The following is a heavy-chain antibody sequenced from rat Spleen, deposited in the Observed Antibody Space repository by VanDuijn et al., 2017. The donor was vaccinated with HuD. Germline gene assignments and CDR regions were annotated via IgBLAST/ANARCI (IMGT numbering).Heavy chain of an antibody. CDR3: TTPFVTVAATSHYFDY. CDR1: GFSLSRYG. V-gene: IGHV2-13*01. J-gene: IGHJ2*01. Sequence: QVQLKESGPGLVQPSQTLSLICTVSGFSLSRYGVIWVRQPPGEGLEWLGVIWSNGGTDYNSAIKSRLDITRDTSKSQVFLKMISLQTDDTAMYFCTTPFVTVAATSHYFDYWGQGVMVTVSS. CDR2: IWSNGGT. D-gene: IGHD1-2*01.